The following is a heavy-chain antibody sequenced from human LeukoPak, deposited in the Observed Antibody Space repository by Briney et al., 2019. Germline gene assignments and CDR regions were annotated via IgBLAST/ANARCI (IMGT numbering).Heavy chain of an antibody. Sequence: GSLRLSCAASGFTVTTNYMSWVRQAPGKGLEWVSAISGSGGSTYYADSVKGRFTISRDNSKNTLYLQMNSLRAEDTAVYYCAKSPRTRYAFDIWGQGTMVTVSS. J-gene: IGHJ3*02. CDR1: GFTVTTNY. CDR3: AKSPRTRYAFDI. CDR2: ISGSGGST. V-gene: IGHV3-23*01.